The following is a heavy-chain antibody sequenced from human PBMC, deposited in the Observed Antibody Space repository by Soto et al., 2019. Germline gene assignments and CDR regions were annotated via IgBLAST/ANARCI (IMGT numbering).Heavy chain of an antibody. CDR2: IYYSGST. V-gene: IGHV4-59*01. Sequence: SETLSLACTVSGGSISGYYWSWIRQPPGKGLAWIGYIYYSGSTNYNPSLKSRVTISVDTSKKQFSLKLRSVTAADTAVYYCARGRDSGGNADHWCQGTLVTAS. CDR1: GGSISGYY. CDR3: ARGRDSGGNADH. J-gene: IGHJ4*02. D-gene: IGHD4-17*01.